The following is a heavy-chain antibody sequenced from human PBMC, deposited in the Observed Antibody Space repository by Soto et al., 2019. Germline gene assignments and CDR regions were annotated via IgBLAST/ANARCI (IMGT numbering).Heavy chain of an antibody. J-gene: IGHJ4*02. CDR1: GASISSGDYF. Sequence: SETLSLTCTVSGASISSGDYFWSWIRQSPGKGLQWIGYIYDSGSSYYNPSLKSRVTMSVDTSKNQYSLKLSSVTAADTAVYYCAREKGYISGPKNFDYWGQGTLVTSPQ. CDR2: IYDSGSS. CDR3: AREKGYISGPKNFDY. V-gene: IGHV4-30-4*01. D-gene: IGHD5-12*01.